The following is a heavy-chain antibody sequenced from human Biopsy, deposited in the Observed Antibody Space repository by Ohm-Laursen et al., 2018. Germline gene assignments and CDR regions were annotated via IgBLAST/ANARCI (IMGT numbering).Heavy chain of an antibody. CDR1: EGTFSNYG. D-gene: IGHD3-9*01. Sequence: GASVKVSCNSPEGTFSNYGVNWVRQAPGQGLEWLGGNIPILGTGNYAQKFQDRVTVAADTSTSTATMELRSLRSDDTAVDYCATKLTGYFHHWGQGTLVSVSS. V-gene: IGHV1-69*06. CDR2: NIPILGTG. J-gene: IGHJ1*01. CDR3: ATKLTGYFHH.